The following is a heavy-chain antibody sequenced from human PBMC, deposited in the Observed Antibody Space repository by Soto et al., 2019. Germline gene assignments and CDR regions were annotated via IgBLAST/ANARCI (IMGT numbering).Heavy chain of an antibody. CDR2: IIPNCGGT. V-gene: IGHV1-2*04. CDR3: ARAFRRYCSSTSCYLGGNYFDY. J-gene: IGHJ4*02. CDR1: GGTFSSYA. Sequence: ASVKVSCKASGGTFSSYAISWVRQAPGQGLEWMGGIIPNCGGTNYAQKFQGWVTIPRDTSTSTAYMELSRLRSDDTAVYYCARAFRRYCSSTSCYLGGNYFDYWGQGTLVTVSS. D-gene: IGHD2-2*01.